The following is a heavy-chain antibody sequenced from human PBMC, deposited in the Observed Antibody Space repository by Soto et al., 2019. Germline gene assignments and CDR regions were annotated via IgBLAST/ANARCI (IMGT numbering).Heavy chain of an antibody. CDR3: ARDVGGSLPSYFDN. J-gene: IGHJ4*02. D-gene: IGHD1-26*01. Sequence: EVHLVESGGGLVKSGGSLRLSCAASGFTFSGYNLNWVRQAPGKGPESVSFISSSGTYTYFADSVKGRFTISRDNAKNSLYLQMNSLRAEDTAMYYCARDVGGSLPSYFDNWGQGTLVTVFS. V-gene: IGHV3-21*01. CDR2: ISSSGTYT. CDR1: GFTFSGYN.